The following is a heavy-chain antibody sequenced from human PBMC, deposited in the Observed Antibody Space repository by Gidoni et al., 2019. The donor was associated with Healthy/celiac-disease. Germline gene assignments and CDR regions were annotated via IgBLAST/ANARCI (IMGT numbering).Heavy chain of an antibody. V-gene: IGHV3-9*01. CDR1: GFTFADYA. Sequence: EVQLVESGGGLVQPGRSLRLSCAASGFTFADYAMHWVRQAPGKGLEWVSGISWNSGSIGYADSVKGRFTSSRDNAKNSLYLQMNSLRAEDTALYYCAKDRKHYYGSGSYPHWGQGTLVTVSS. J-gene: IGHJ4*02. CDR2: ISWNSGSI. CDR3: AKDRKHYYGSGSYPH. D-gene: IGHD3-10*01.